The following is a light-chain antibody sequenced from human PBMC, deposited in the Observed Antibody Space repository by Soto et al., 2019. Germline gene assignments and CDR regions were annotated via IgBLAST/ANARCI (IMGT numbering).Light chain of an antibody. CDR2: DVS. J-gene: IGLJ2*01. Sequence: QSALTQPASVSGSPGQSITISCTGTSSDVGGYNYVSWYQQHPGKAPKLMIYDVSNRPSGVSNRFSGSKSGNTASLTISGLQAGEEADYYLSLYTSRRVVVFRGGTQPTVL. CDR1: SSDVGGYNY. V-gene: IGLV2-14*01. CDR3: SLYTSRRVVV.